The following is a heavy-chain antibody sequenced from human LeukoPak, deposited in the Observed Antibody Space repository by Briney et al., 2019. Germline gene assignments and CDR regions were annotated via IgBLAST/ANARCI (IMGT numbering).Heavy chain of an antibody. D-gene: IGHD3-10*01. CDR3: FKGDDYFGLPFNP. CDR2: IKYDGTNK. V-gene: IGHV3-30*02. J-gene: IGHJ5*02. Sequence: PGGSLRLSCAASGFTFRSYGMSWVRQAPGEGLEWVAFIKYDGTNKYYADSVKGRFTISRDNSKNTLHLQMNSLRTEDTSFYYWFKGDDYFGLPFNPGGQGTLVIVSA. CDR1: GFTFRSYG.